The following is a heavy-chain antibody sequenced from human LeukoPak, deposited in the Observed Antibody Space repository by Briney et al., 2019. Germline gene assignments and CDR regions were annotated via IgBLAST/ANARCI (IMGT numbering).Heavy chain of an antibody. CDR3: ARDFGLTGKVDY. D-gene: IGHD1-20*01. CDR2: ISSNGGRT. V-gene: IGHV3-64*01. J-gene: IGHJ4*02. Sequence: PGGSLRLSCAASGVTFSRYAMHWVRHAPGKGLEPVSAISSNGGRTYYANSVKGRFTISRDNSKNTLYLQMGSLRAEDLAVYYCARDFGLTGKVDYWGQGTLVTVSS. CDR1: GVTFSRYA.